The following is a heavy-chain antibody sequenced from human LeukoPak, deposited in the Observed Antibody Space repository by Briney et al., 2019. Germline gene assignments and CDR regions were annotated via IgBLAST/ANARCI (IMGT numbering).Heavy chain of an antibody. J-gene: IGHJ1*01. D-gene: IGHD1-1*01. CDR3: AGGYRYFHH. Sequence: PGGSLRLSCAASGFTVSSYWMHCVRHAPGKWLVWVSRISSDGTSTSYADSVKGRFTISRDNAKNTLYLQMNSLRAEDTAVYYCAGGYRYFHHWGQGTLVTVSS. CDR2: ISSDGTST. V-gene: IGHV3-74*01. CDR1: GFTVSSYW.